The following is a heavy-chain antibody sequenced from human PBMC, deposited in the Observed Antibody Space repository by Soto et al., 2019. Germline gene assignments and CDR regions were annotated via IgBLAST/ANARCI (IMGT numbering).Heavy chain of an antibody. J-gene: IGHJ6*02. CDR2: TIPIFDTA. Sequence: QVQLVQSGAEVKKPGSSVKVSCKASGGTFSSYGISWLRQSPGQGLEWMGGTIPIFDTAKYAQKFQGRVTMAAAEATSTAYMEVSSRRTQDTAVYYCAREPRRICNRWSVRQVPDGDYYRIDVWGQGTTVTV. CDR3: AREPRRICNRWSVRQVPDGDYYRIDV. CDR1: GGTFSSYG. D-gene: IGHD3-3*01. V-gene: IGHV1-69*01.